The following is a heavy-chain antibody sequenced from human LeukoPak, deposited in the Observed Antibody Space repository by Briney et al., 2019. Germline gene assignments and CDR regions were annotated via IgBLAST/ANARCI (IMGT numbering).Heavy chain of an antibody. V-gene: IGHV3-23*01. CDR3: AKRWMVRGVITRSYFDY. CDR1: GFIFSGYA. J-gene: IGHJ4*02. CDR2: ISGSGGHT. D-gene: IGHD3-10*01. Sequence: GGSLRFSCAASGFIFSGYAMSWVRQAPGKGLEWVSAISGSGGHTYYADSVKGRFTISRDNSKNTLYLQMNSLRAEDTAVYYCAKRWMVRGVITRSYFDYWGQGTLVTVSS.